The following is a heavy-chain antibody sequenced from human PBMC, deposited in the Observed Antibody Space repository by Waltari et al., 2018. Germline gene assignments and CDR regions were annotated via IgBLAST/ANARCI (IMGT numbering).Heavy chain of an antibody. Sequence: EVQLLESGGGLVQPGGSLRLSCAASGFTFSSYAMSWVRQAPGKGLEWVSAISGSGGSTYYAESVKGRFTISRDNSKNTLYLQMNSLRAEDTAVYYCAKVGDNYYDSSGYYSNDYWGQGTLVTVSS. J-gene: IGHJ4*02. CDR1: GFTFSSYA. V-gene: IGHV3-23*01. CDR2: ISGSGGST. D-gene: IGHD3-22*01. CDR3: AKVGDNYYDSSGYYSNDY.